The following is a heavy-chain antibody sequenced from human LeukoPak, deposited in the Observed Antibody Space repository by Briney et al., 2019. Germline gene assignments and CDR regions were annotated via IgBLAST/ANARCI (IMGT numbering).Heavy chain of an antibody. CDR2: ISGSGGGT. Sequence: QPGGSLRLSCAASGFTFSSYAMSWVRQAPEKGLEWVSTISGSGGGTYYADSVKGRFIISRDDSKNTLYLQMNSLRAEDTAVYYCAKDLGRYRNNYFDYWGQGTLVTVSS. CDR1: GFTFSSYA. J-gene: IGHJ4*02. CDR3: AKDLGRYRNNYFDY. V-gene: IGHV3-23*01. D-gene: IGHD1-26*01.